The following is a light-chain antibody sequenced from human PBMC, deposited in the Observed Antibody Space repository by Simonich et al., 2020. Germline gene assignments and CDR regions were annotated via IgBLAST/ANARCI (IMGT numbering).Light chain of an antibody. V-gene: IGKV1-5*03. Sequence: DIQMTQSPSTLSASVGDRVTITCRAIQSISSCVAWYQQKPGKAPKLLIYKASSLESGVPSRFSGSGSGTEFTLTISSLQPDDFATYYCQQYNSYSQTFGQGTKVEIK. J-gene: IGKJ1*01. CDR1: QSISSC. CDR2: KAS. CDR3: QQYNSYSQT.